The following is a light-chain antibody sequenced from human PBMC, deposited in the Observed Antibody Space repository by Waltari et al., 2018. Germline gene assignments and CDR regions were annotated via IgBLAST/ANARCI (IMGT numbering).Light chain of an antibody. CDR1: QSVSNY. V-gene: IGKV3-11*01. CDR3: QQRRTWPLT. CDR2: DTS. Sequence: DIVLTQSPATLSLSPGERATLSCWASQSVSNYLAWYQQKPGQAPRLLIYDTSNRATGIPARFSGSGCGTDFTLTITSLEPEDFAVYYCQQRRTWPLTFGGGTKGEIK. J-gene: IGKJ4*01.